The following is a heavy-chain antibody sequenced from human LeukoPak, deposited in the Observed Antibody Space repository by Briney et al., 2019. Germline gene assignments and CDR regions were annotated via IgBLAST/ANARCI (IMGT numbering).Heavy chain of an antibody. D-gene: IGHD3-22*01. CDR2: IKQDGSEK. CDR3: ARYYYDSSGYYYDYYYGMDV. Sequence: PGGSLRLSCAASGFTFSNFWMSWVRQAPGKGLEWVANIKQDGSEKYYVASVKGRFSISRDNAKNALFLQMNSLRAENTAVYYCARYYYDSSGYYYDYYYGMDVWGQGTTVTVSS. V-gene: IGHV3-7*04. J-gene: IGHJ6*02. CDR1: GFTFSNFW.